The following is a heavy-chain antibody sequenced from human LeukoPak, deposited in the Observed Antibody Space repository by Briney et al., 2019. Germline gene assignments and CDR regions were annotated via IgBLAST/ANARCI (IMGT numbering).Heavy chain of an antibody. D-gene: IGHD2-2*01. CDR2: IYHSGST. Sequence: PSVTLSLTCAVSGGSISSSNWWSWVRQPPGKGLEWIGEIYHSGSTNYNPSLKSRVTISVDKSKNQFSLKLSSVTAADTAVYYCARVFSAAVSYYYYGMDVWGQGTTVTVSS. V-gene: IGHV4-4*02. CDR1: GGSISSSNW. J-gene: IGHJ6*02. CDR3: ARVFSAAVSYYYYGMDV.